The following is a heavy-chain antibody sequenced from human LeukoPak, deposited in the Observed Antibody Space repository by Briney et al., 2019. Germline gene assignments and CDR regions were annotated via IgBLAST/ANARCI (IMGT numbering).Heavy chain of an antibody. Sequence: PGGSLRLSCAASGFTFSSYTMNWVCQAPGKGLEWVSSIITGSNYTYYADSVKGRFTISRDNAKSSLYLQMNSLRAEDTAVYYCARDLGYTYGSAYWGQGTLVTVSS. J-gene: IGHJ4*02. CDR2: IITGSNYT. D-gene: IGHD5-18*01. CDR3: ARDLGYTYGSAY. CDR1: GFTFSSYT. V-gene: IGHV3-21*01.